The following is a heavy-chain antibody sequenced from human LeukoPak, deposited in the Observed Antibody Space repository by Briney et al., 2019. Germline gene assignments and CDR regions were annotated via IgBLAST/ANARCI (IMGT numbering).Heavy chain of an antibody. D-gene: IGHD6-19*01. CDR1: GFTFSDYY. CDR2: ISSSGGTT. Sequence: GGSLRLSCAGSGFTFSDYYMSWIRQAPGKGLGWVSYISSSGGTTYYADSVKGRFTISRDNAKNSLYLQMNSLRAEDTAVYYCARYSSGTFDYWGQGTLVTVSS. CDR3: ARYSSGTFDY. J-gene: IGHJ4*02. V-gene: IGHV3-11*01.